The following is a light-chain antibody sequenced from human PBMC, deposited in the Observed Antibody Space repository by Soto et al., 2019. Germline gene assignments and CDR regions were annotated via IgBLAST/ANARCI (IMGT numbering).Light chain of an antibody. CDR1: QSVGDR. J-gene: IGKJ1*01. CDR3: QQYNNWLVT. V-gene: IGKV3-15*01. CDR2: GAS. Sequence: EVVMTQSPTTLSVSPGDRATLSCRASQSVGDRLAWYQQKPGQAPRLLMYGASTRASGVPARFSGSGSGTEFTLTISSLQSEDFAVYYCQQYNNWLVTFGQGTKVDI.